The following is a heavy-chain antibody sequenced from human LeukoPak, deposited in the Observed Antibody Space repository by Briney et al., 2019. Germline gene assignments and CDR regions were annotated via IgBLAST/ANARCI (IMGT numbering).Heavy chain of an antibody. V-gene: IGHV1-2*02. D-gene: IGHD3-22*01. CDR1: GYTFTGYY. CDR3: ARVLRRYDSSGYYYLDEHYYFDY. J-gene: IGHJ4*02. CDR2: INPNSGGT. Sequence: ASVKVSCKASGYTFTGYYMHWVRQAPGQGLEWMGWINPNSGGTNYAQKFQGRVTMTRDTSISTAYMELSRLRSDDTAVYYCARVLRRYDSSGYYYLDEHYYFDYWGQGTLVTVSS.